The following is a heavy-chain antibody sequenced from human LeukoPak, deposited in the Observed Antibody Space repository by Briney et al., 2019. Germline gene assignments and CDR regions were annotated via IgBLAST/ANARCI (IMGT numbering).Heavy chain of an antibody. D-gene: IGHD3-10*01. J-gene: IGHJ4*02. CDR3: ARLHSGSRRGYYFDY. CDR2: IYPGDSDT. Sequence: GESLKISCKGSGYSFTSYWIGWVRQMPGKGLEWMGIIYPGDSDTRYSPSFQGQVTISADKSISTAYLQWSSLKASDTAMYYCARLHSGSRRGYYFDYWGQGTLVTVSS. CDR1: GYSFTSYW. V-gene: IGHV5-51*01.